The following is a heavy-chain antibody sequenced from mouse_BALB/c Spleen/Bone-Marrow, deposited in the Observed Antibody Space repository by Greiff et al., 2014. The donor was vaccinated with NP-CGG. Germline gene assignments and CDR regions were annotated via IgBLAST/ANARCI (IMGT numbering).Heavy chain of an antibody. Sequence: VQLQQSGTVLARPGASVKMSCKASGYTFTIYWMHWVKQRPGQGLEWIGAIYPGNSDTSYNQKFKGKAKLTAVTSTSTAYMELSSLTNEDSAVYYCTRSMGFYYAMDYWGHGTSVTVSS. CDR1: GYTFTIYW. CDR3: TRSMGFYYAMDY. J-gene: IGHJ4*01. V-gene: IGHV1-5*01. CDR2: IYPGNSDT. D-gene: IGHD2-3*01.